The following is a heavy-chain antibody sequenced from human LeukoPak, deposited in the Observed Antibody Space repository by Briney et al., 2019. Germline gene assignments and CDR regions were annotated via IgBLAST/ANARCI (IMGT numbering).Heavy chain of an antibody. D-gene: IGHD6-13*01. Sequence: ASVKVSCKASGYTFTGYYMHWVRQAPGQGLEWMGWINPNSGGTNYAQKFQGRVTMTRDTSISTAYMELSRLRSDDTAVYCCARAIAAAATRWFDPWGQGTLVTVSS. CDR2: INPNSGGT. CDR1: GYTFTGYY. CDR3: ARAIAAAATRWFDP. J-gene: IGHJ5*02. V-gene: IGHV1-2*02.